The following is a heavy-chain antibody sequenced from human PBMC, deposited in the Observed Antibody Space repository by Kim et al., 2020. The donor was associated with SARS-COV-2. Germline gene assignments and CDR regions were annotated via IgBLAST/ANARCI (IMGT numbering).Heavy chain of an antibody. CDR1: GYTFTSYY. CDR3: ARGSTARGPFLPFDP. V-gene: IGHV1-46*01. Sequence: ASVKVSCKASGYTFTSYYMHWVRQAPGQGLEWMGIINPSGGSTSYAQKFQGRVTMTRDTSTSTVYMELSSLRSEDTAVYYCARGSTARGPFLPFDPWGQGTLVTVSS. CDR2: INPSGGST. J-gene: IGHJ5*02. D-gene: IGHD5-18*01.